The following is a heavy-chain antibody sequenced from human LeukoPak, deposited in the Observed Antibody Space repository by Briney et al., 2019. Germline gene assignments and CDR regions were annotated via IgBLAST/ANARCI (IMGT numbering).Heavy chain of an antibody. CDR1: GVSISSYY. CDR2: IYYSGST. Sequence: KSSETLSLTCTVSGVSISSYYWSWIRQPPGKGLEWIGYIYYSGSTNYNPSLKSRVTISVDTSKNQFSLKLSSVTAADTAVYYCVRVVALGAAGYYFDYWGQGSLVTVSS. V-gene: IGHV4-59*01. CDR3: VRVVALGAAGYYFDY. J-gene: IGHJ4*02. D-gene: IGHD6-13*01.